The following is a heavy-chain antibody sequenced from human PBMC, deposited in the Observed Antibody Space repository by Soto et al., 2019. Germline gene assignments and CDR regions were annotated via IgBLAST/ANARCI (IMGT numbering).Heavy chain of an antibody. D-gene: IGHD2-8*01. J-gene: IGHJ3*02. CDR3: ARGGHCTNGVCYGGHHGFNI. CDR1: GYTFTSYG. Sequence: SSVKVSCQASGYTFTSYGFTWVRQAPGQGLEWMGWISAYNGNTNYAQKLQGRVTTTTDTSTRTAYMELRSLRSDDTAVYYCARGGHCTNGVCYGGHHGFNIWG. CDR2: ISAYNGNT. V-gene: IGHV1-18*04.